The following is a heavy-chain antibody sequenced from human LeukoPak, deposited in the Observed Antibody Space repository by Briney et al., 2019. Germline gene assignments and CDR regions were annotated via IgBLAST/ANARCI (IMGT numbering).Heavy chain of an antibody. CDR3: TTTSAKILPHDAFDI. V-gene: IGHV3-15*01. J-gene: IGHJ3*02. D-gene: IGHD2/OR15-2a*01. Sequence: GGSLRLSCAASGFTVSSNYMSWVRQAPGKGLEWVGRIKSKTDGGTTDYAAPVKGRFTISRDDSKNTLYLQMNSLKTEDTAVYYCTTTSAKILPHDAFDIWGQGTMVTVSS. CDR2: IKSKTDGGTT. CDR1: GFTVSSNY.